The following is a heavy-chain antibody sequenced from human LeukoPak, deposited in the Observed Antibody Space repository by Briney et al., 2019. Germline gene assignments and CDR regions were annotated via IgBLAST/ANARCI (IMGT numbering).Heavy chain of an antibody. CDR3: ARASHYYYYYGMDV. J-gene: IGHJ6*02. CDR1: GYTFTSYG. CDR2: ISAYNGNT. Sequence: EASVKVSCKASGYTFTSYGISWVRQAPGQGLEWMGWISAYNGNTNYAQKLQGSVTMTTDTSTSTAYMELRSLRSDDTAVYYCARASHYYYYYGMDVWGQGTTVTVSS. V-gene: IGHV1-18*01.